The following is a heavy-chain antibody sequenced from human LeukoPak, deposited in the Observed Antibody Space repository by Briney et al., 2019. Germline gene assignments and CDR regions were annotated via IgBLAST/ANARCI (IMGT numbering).Heavy chain of an antibody. V-gene: IGHV5-51*01. CDR3: AINYYDSSGYFYFDY. Sequence: GESLKISCKGSGNSFNTYWIGWVRQMPGKGLEWMGIIYPGDSDTRYSPSFQGQVTISADKSISTAYLQWSSLKASDTAMYYCAINYYDSSGYFYFDYWGQGTLVTVSS. J-gene: IGHJ4*02. D-gene: IGHD3-22*01. CDR1: GNSFNTYW. CDR2: IYPGDSDT.